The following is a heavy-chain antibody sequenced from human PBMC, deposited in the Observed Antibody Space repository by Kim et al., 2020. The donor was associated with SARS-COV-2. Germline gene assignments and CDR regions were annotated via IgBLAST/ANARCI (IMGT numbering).Heavy chain of an antibody. Sequence: GGSLRLSCAASGFTFSLRGMNWVRQAPGKGLEWVSYIRSSGTTTNYADSVKGRFTISRDNAQNSLFLQMNSLRDEDTAVYYCARGRKDYSYFYLDVWGKGTTVTVSS. CDR2: IRSSGTTT. J-gene: IGHJ6*03. V-gene: IGHV3-48*02. CDR3: ARGRKDYSYFYLDV. CDR1: GFTFSLRG.